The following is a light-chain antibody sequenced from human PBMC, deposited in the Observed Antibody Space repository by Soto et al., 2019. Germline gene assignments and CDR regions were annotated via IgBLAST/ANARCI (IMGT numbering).Light chain of an antibody. CDR1: QSVRSD. CDR2: DAS. Sequence: EIVLTQSPATRSLSPGERATLSCGASQSVRSDLAWYQQKPGQAPRLLIYDASRRATGIPARFSGSGSGTDFTLTISSLEPEDFAVYYCQQLNNWPLTFGGGTKVEIK. V-gene: IGKV3-11*01. CDR3: QQLNNWPLT. J-gene: IGKJ4*01.